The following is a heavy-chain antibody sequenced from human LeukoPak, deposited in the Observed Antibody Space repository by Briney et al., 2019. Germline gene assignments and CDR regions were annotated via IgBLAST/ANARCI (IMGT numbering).Heavy chain of an antibody. CDR1: GFTFDDYA. D-gene: IGHD6-13*01. Sequence: GGSLRLSCAASGFTFDDYAMHWVRQAPGKGLEWVSGISWNSGSIGYADSVKGRFTISRDNAKNSLYLQMNSLRAEDTALYYCAKMGSSSWYYFDYWGQGTLVTVSS. J-gene: IGHJ4*02. CDR3: AKMGSSSWYYFDY. CDR2: ISWNSGSI. V-gene: IGHV3-9*01.